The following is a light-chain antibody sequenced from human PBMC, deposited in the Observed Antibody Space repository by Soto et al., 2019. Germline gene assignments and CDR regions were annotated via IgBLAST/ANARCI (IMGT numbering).Light chain of an antibody. V-gene: IGKV3-15*01. Sequence: EIVMTQSPASLSVSPGDGATLSCMAGQSVASNVAWYQQKPGQGPRLLIHGASTRAAGVPARFSGSGSGTDFTLTISSLQSEDFAVYYCQQYLNWPPQYTFGQGTKLQIK. CDR2: GAS. J-gene: IGKJ2*01. CDR1: QSVASN. CDR3: QQYLNWPPQYT.